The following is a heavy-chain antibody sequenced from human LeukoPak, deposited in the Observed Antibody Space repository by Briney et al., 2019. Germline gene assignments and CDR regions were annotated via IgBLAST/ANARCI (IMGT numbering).Heavy chain of an antibody. D-gene: IGHD3-3*01. CDR3: AREGYYDFWSGYYTGYYYYGMDV. CDR1: GFTFSSYA. J-gene: IGHJ6*02. CDR2: ISSNGGST. V-gene: IGHV3-64*04. Sequence: PGGSLRLSCSASGFTFSSYAMHWVRQAPGKGLEYVSAISSNGGSTYYADSVKGRFTISRDNSKNTLYLQMNSLRAEDTAVYYCAREGYYDFWSGYYTGYYYYGMDVWGQGTTVTVSS.